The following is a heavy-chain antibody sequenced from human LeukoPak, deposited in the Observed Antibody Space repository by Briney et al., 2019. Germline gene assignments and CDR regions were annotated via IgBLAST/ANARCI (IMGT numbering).Heavy chain of an antibody. J-gene: IGHJ4*02. CDR2: INSDGSST. Sequence: GGSLRLSCAASGFTFSSYGMSWVRQAPGKGLVWVSRINSDGSSTSYADSVKGRFTISRDNSKNTLYLQMNSLRAEDTAVYYCARRAGDCSHPYDYWGQGTLVTVSS. CDR3: ARRAGDCSHPYDY. V-gene: IGHV3-74*01. D-gene: IGHD2-21*01. CDR1: GFTFSSYG.